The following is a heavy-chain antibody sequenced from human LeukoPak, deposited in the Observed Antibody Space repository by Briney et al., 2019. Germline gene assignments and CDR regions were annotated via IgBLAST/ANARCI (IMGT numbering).Heavy chain of an antibody. V-gene: IGHV4-34*01. Sequence: PSETLSLTCAVYGGSFSGYYLSWIRQPPGKGLEWIGEINHSGSTNYNPSLKSRVTISVDTSKNQFSLKLSSVTAADTAVYYCVSIYDSSGYETWGQGTLVTVSS. J-gene: IGHJ5*02. D-gene: IGHD3-22*01. CDR1: GGSFSGYY. CDR3: VSIYDSSGYET. CDR2: INHSGST.